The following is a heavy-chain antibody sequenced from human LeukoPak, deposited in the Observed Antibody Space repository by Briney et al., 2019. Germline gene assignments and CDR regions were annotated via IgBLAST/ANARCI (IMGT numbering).Heavy chain of an antibody. CDR3: AKGYSSGWYFFDY. Sequence: GGSLTLSCAASGFTFSSYWMSWVRQAPGKGLEWVANIKQDGSEKYYVDSVKGRFTISRDNAKNSLYLQMNSLRAEDTAVYYCAKGYSSGWYFFDYWGQGTLVTVSS. CDR1: GFTFSSYW. D-gene: IGHD6-19*01. CDR2: IKQDGSEK. J-gene: IGHJ4*02. V-gene: IGHV3-7*03.